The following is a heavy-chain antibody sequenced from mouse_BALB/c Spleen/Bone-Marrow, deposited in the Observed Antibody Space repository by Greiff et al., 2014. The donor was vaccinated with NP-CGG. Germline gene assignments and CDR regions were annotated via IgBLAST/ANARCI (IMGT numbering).Heavy chain of an antibody. Sequence: DLVKPGASVKLSCKASGYTFTSYWINWIKQRPGQGLEWIGRIAPGSGSTYYNEMFKGKATLTVDTSSSTASIQLSSLSSEDSAVYFCARSRDGYFDVWGAGTTVTVSS. CDR3: ARSRDGYFDV. V-gene: IGHV1S41*01. CDR1: GYTFTSYW. J-gene: IGHJ1*01. CDR2: IAPGSGST.